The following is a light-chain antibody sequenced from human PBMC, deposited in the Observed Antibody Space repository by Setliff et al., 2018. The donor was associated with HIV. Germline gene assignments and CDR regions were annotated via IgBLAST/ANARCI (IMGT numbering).Light chain of an antibody. Sequence: SALTQPRSVSGSPGQSVTISCTGTSSDVGGYNYVSWYQQHPGKAPKPMIYDVNKRPSGVPDRFSGSKSGKMASLTISGLQAEDEADYYCCSYAGSSYVFGTGTKVTVL. CDR2: DVN. J-gene: IGLJ1*01. CDR3: CSYAGSSYV. CDR1: SSDVGGYNY. V-gene: IGLV2-11*01.